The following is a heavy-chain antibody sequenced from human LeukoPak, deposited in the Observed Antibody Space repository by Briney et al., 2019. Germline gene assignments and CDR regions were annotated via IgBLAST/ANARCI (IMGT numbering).Heavy chain of an antibody. Sequence: GGSLRLSCAASGFTFSSYSMNWVRQAPGKGLEWVSSISSSSSNIYYADSVKGRFTISRDNTKNSLYLQMNSLRAEDTAVYYCARAHLLYYFDYWGQGTLVTVSS. V-gene: IGHV3-21*01. J-gene: IGHJ4*02. CDR3: ARAHLLYYFDY. CDR1: GFTFSSYS. CDR2: ISSSSSNI.